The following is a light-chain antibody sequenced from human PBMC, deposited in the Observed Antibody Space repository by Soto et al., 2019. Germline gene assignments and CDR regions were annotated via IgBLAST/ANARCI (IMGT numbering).Light chain of an antibody. CDR3: QQTYSTPRGA. CDR1: ETMRNN. V-gene: IGKV1-39*01. CDR2: AAS. J-gene: IGKJ1*01. Sequence: DIQMTQSPSSLSASVGDRVTITCRASETMRNNLNWYQQKPGKAPKLLIYAASTLQSRVPSRFSGSGSGTEFTLTIGSLQPEDFTTDYCQQTYSTPRGAVGQGTKVEFK.